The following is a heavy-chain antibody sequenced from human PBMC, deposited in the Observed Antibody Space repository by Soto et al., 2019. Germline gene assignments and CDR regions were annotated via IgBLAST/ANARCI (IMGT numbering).Heavy chain of an antibody. D-gene: IGHD5-18*01. V-gene: IGHV5-51*01. CDR1: GYSFSNYW. CDR3: ARYLQPLGLNFDY. CDR2: IYPGDSDT. J-gene: IGHJ4*02. Sequence: EVQLVQSGAEVKKPGESLKISCKGSGYSFSNYWIGWVRQMPGKGLEWMGIIYPGDSDTRYSPSFQGQVTISADKSITTAYLQWSSLKASDTAMYYCARYLQPLGLNFDYWGQGTLVTVSS.